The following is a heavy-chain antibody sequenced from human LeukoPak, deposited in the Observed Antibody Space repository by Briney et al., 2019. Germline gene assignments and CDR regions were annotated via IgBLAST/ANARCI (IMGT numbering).Heavy chain of an antibody. CDR1: GFTFSSCA. V-gene: IGHV3-30-3*01. CDR2: ISYDGSNK. CDR3: ARVMITLGGVIDHDAFDI. Sequence: GGSLRLSCAASGFTFSSCAMHWVRQAPGKGLEWVAVISYDGSNKYYADSVKGRFTISRDNSKNTLYLQMNSLRAEDMAVYYCARVMITLGGVIDHDAFDIWGQGTMVTVSS. D-gene: IGHD3-16*02. J-gene: IGHJ3*02.